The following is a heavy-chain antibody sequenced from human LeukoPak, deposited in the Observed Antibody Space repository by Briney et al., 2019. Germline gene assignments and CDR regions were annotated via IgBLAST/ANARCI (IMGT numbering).Heavy chain of an antibody. CDR3: AREKMGVSTRHYYYMDV. CDR1: GGSISSGSYY. Sequence: SQTLSLTCTVSGGSISSGSYYWSWIRQPAGKELEWIGRIYTSGSTNYNPSLKSRVTISVDRSKNQFSLKLSSVTAADTAVYYCAREKMGVSTRHYYYMDVWGKGTTVTISS. CDR2: IYTSGST. D-gene: IGHD3-16*01. J-gene: IGHJ6*03. V-gene: IGHV4-61*02.